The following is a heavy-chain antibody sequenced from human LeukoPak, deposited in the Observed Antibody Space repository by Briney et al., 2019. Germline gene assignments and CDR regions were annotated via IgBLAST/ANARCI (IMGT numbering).Heavy chain of an antibody. CDR3: ASPNGGFGVYYYGMDV. V-gene: IGHV1-69*01. Sequence: GSSVKVSCKDSGGTFSSYAISWVRQAPGQGLGWMGGIIPIFGTANYAQKFQGRVTITADESTSTAYMELSSLRSEDTAVYYCASPNGGFGVYYYGMDVWGQGTTVTVSS. D-gene: IGHD3-10*01. CDR2: IIPIFGTA. J-gene: IGHJ6*02. CDR1: GGTFSSYA.